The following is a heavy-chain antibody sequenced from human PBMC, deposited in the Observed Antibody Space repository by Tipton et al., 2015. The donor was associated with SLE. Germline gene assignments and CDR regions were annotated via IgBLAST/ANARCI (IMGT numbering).Heavy chain of an antibody. D-gene: IGHD2-2*01. CDR2: INHSGST. CDR1: GGSFSGYY. J-gene: IGHJ5*02. CDR3: ARKGQYQGWFDP. Sequence: TLSLTCAVYGGSFSGYYWSWIRQPPGKGLEWIGEINHSGSTNYNPSLKSRVTISVDTSKNQFSLKLSSVTDADTAVYYCARKGQYQGWFDPWGQGTLVTVSA. V-gene: IGHV4-34*01.